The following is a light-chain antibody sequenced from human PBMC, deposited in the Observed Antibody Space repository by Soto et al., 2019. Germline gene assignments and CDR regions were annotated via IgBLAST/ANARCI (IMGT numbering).Light chain of an antibody. CDR1: QSLSSTY. Sequence: EIVLTQSPGTLSLSPGERATLSCRASQSLSSTYLAWYQQKPGQAPRLLIYGASSRATGVPDMFSGSGSGTDFTLTISRLEPEDFAVYYCQQYGSSPGFTFGPGTKVDIK. V-gene: IGKV3-20*01. J-gene: IGKJ3*01. CDR2: GAS. CDR3: QQYGSSPGFT.